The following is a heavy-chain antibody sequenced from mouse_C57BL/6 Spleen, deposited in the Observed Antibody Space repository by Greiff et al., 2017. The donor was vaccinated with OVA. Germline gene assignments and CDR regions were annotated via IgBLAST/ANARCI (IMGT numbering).Heavy chain of an antibody. CDR3: VGYDWFAY. V-gene: IGHV10-1*01. CDR1: GFSFNTYA. J-gene: IGHJ3*01. CDR2: IRSKSNNYAT. Sequence: VKVVESGGGLVQPKGSLKLSCAASGFSFNTYAMNWVRQAPGKGLEWVARIRSKSNNYATYYADSVKDRFTISRDDSESMLYLQMNNLKTEDTAMYYCVGYDWFAYWGQGTLVTVSA. D-gene: IGHD2-2*01.